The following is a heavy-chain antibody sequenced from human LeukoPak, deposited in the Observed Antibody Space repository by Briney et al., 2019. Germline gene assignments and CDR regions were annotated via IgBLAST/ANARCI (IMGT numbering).Heavy chain of an antibody. CDR2: INPSGGST. CDR3: ARPGIAAAGPQVSGYYYYGMDV. Sequence: ASVKVPCKASGYTFTSYYMHWVRQAPGQGLEWMGIINPSGGSTSYAQKFQGRVTMTRDTSTSTVYMELSSLRSEDTAVYYCARPGIAAAGPQVSGYYYYGMDVWGQGTTVTVSS. J-gene: IGHJ6*02. CDR1: GYTFTSYY. D-gene: IGHD6-13*01. V-gene: IGHV1-46*01.